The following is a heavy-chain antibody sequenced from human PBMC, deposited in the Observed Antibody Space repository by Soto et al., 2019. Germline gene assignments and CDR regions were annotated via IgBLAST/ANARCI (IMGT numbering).Heavy chain of an antibody. V-gene: IGHV1-8*01. CDR3: ARGKSISWYHYDYGMDV. D-gene: IGHD6-13*01. J-gene: IGHJ6*02. CDR2: MNPNSGNT. CDR1: WYTFTNHY. Sequence: ASGKVSCKASWYTFTNHYINCVRQATGQGLEWMGWMNPNSGNTGYAQKFQGRVTMTRNTSISTAYMELSSLRSEDTAVDYCARGKSISWYHYDYGMDVWGQGTTVTVT.